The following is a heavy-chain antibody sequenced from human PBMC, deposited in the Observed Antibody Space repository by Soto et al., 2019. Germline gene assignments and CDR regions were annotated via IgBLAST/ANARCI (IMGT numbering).Heavy chain of an antibody. CDR2: IGPESGAT. CDR3: GRGRSGQIVVFY. V-gene: IGHV1-2*02. CDR1: GYTFTGHY. Sequence: ALVHVSCKXSGYTFTGHYIHWVRQAPEQGPEWMGEIGPESGATRYAQKVQGRVTMTRDTSITTVYMELKNLSPDDTAVYYCGRGRSGQIVVFYWGQGTPVTVSS. D-gene: IGHD1-26*01. J-gene: IGHJ4*02.